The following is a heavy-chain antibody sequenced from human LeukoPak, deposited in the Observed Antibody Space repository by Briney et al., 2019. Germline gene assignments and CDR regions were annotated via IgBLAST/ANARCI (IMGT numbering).Heavy chain of an antibody. V-gene: IGHV3-7*01. J-gene: IGHJ4*02. CDR2: IKQDGSEK. CDR1: GFTFSSYW. Sequence: GGSLRLSCAASGFTFSSYWMSWVRQAPGKGLEWVANIKQDGSEKYYVDSVKGRFTISRDNAKNTLYLHMTSLRAEDTAVYYCTNSDDYGDYWGQGTLVTVSS. CDR3: TNSDDYGDY.